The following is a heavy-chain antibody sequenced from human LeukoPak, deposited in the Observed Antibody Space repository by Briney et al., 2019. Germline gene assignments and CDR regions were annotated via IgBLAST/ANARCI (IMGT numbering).Heavy chain of an antibody. CDR1: GGPISSDTYY. Sequence: SQTMSLTCTGAGGPISSDTYYWSWIRKPAGKGLEWIGRIYASGNSNYNASLKSRVTISTDTSNNQFSLRLSSVIASDTAVYSCAGTRRYCSGGSCYNWFDPWGQGTLVTVSS. V-gene: IGHV4-61*02. D-gene: IGHD2-15*01. J-gene: IGHJ5*02. CDR3: AGTRRYCSGGSCYNWFDP. CDR2: IYASGNS.